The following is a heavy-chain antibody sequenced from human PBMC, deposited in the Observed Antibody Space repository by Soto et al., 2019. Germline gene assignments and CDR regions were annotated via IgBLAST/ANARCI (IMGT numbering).Heavy chain of an antibody. Sequence: PGGSLRLSCAASGFTFSSYAMHWVRQAPGKGLEWVAVISYDGSNKYYADSVKGRFTISRDNSKNTLYLQMNSLRAEDTAVYYCARDGPLWGSGSYYIPTPYYYYGMDVWGQGTTVTVSS. D-gene: IGHD3-10*01. CDR3: ARDGPLWGSGSYYIPTPYYYYGMDV. J-gene: IGHJ6*02. V-gene: IGHV3-30-3*01. CDR2: ISYDGSNK. CDR1: GFTFSSYA.